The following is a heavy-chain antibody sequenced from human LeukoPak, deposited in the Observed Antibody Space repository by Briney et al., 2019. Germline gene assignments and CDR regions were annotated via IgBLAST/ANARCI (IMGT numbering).Heavy chain of an antibody. V-gene: IGHV4-59*01. J-gene: IGHJ3*02. CDR3: ARARNGDAFDI. D-gene: IGHD2-8*01. CDR2: IYYTGTT. CDR1: GGSINYYY. Sequence: SETLSLTCSVSGGSINYYYWSWIRQPPGKGLEWIGYIYYTGTTNYNPPLKSRVTISFDTSKNQFSLRLSSVTAADTAVYYCARARNGDAFDIWGQGTMVTVSS.